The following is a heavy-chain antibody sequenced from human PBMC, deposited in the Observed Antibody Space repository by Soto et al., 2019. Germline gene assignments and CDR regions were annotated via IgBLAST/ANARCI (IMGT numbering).Heavy chain of an antibody. CDR2: ISAYNGNT. J-gene: IGHJ3*02. V-gene: IGHV1-18*01. CDR3: AREIWVWSSNSSSGFDI. D-gene: IGHD6-6*01. CDR1: GYTFTSYG. Sequence: GASVKVSCKASGYTFTSYGISWVRQAPGQGLEWMGWISAYNGNTNYAQKLQGRVTMTTDTSTSTAYMELRSLRSDDTAVYYCAREIWVWSSNSSSGFDIWGQGTMVTVSS.